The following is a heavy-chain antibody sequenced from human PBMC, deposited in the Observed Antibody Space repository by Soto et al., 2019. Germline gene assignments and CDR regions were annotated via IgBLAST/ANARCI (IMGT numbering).Heavy chain of an antibody. D-gene: IGHD5-12*01. V-gene: IGHV3-30*18. CDR3: AKDWIRWGATILVFDY. Sequence: QVQLVESGGGVVQPGTSLRLSCAVSGFTFSSMHWVRQAPGKGLEWVAFISEHGSNKDYVDSVKGRFTISRDNSKNTLFLQMDSRRTEDTSIYYCAKDWIRWGATILVFDYWGQGTLVTVSS. J-gene: IGHJ4*02. CDR2: ISEHGSNK. CDR1: GFTFSS.